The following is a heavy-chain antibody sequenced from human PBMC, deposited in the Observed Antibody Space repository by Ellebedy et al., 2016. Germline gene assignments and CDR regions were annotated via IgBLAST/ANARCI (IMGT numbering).Heavy chain of an antibody. V-gene: IGHV1-46*01. CDR3: ARGDYGGKSPGRA. D-gene: IGHD4-23*01. CDR1: GYTLTSYY. J-gene: IGHJ5*02. CDR2: INPSGGNT. Sequence: ASVKVSCXASGYTLTSYYMNWVRQAPGQGIEWLGIINPSGGNTNYAQKFQGRVSMATDTSTTTVYMELSSLRSEDMALYYCARGDYGGKSPGRAWGQGTLVTVSS.